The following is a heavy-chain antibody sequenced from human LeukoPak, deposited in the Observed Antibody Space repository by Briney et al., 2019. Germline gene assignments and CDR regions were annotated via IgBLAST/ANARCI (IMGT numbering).Heavy chain of an antibody. J-gene: IGHJ4*02. Sequence: ASVKVSCKASGYTFTSYYMHWVRQAPGQGLEWMGIINPSGGSTSYAQKFQGRVTMTRDTSTSTVYMELGSLRSEDTAVYYCARATILTGPMGYWGQGTLVTVSS. D-gene: IGHD3-9*01. CDR2: INPSGGST. CDR1: GYTFTSYY. V-gene: IGHV1-46*01. CDR3: ARATILTGPMGY.